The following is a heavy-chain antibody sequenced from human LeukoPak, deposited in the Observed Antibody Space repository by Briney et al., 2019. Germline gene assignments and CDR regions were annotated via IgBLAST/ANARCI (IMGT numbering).Heavy chain of an antibody. J-gene: IGHJ6*03. V-gene: IGHV3-11*04. D-gene: IGHD3-10*01. CDR3: ARAGTGYYYYYMDV. CDR2: ISSSGSTI. Sequence: HPGGSLRLSCAASGFTFSDYYMSWIRQAPGKGLEWVSYISSSGSTIYYADSVKGRFTISRDNAKNSLYLQMNSLRAEDTAVYYCARAGTGYYYYYMDVWGKGTTVTVSS. CDR1: GFTFSDYY.